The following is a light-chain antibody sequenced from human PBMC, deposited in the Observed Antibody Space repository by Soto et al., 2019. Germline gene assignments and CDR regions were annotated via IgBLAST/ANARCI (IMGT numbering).Light chain of an antibody. V-gene: IGLV2-14*03. Sequence: QSALTQPASVSGSPGQSITISCTGTSSDVGGYNYVCWYQQHPGKAPKLIIYEVTNRPSGVSNRFSASKSGNTASLSVSGLQAEDEADYHCSSYTSSGTVVFGGGTKLTVL. J-gene: IGLJ2*01. CDR2: EVT. CDR3: SSYTSSGTVV. CDR1: SSDVGGYNY.